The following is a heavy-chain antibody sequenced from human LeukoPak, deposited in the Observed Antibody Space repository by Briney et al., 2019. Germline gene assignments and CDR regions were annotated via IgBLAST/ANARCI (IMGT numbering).Heavy chain of an antibody. V-gene: IGHV3-74*01. CDR1: GFTFSSYW. CDR2: INSDGSST. D-gene: IGHD3-10*01. CDR3: ASGDYYGSGSPFDY. Sequence: GGSLRLSCAASGFTFSSYWMHWVRQAPGKGLVWVSRINSDGSSTSYADSVKGRFTISRDNAKNTLYLQMNSLRAEDTAVYYCASGDYYGSGSPFDYWGQGTLVTVSS. J-gene: IGHJ4*02.